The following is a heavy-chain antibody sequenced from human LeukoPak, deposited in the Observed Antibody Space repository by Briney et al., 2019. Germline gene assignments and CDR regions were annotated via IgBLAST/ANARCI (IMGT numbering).Heavy chain of an antibody. CDR2: FDPEDGET. CDR3: AAQSPRVTTSSGMDV. D-gene: IGHD4-11*01. V-gene: IGHV1-24*01. Sequence: GASVKVSCKVSGYTLTELSMHWVRQAPGKGLEWMGGFDPEDGETIYAQKFQGRVTMTEDTSTDTAYMELSSLRSEDTAVYYCAAQSPRVTTSSGMDVWGQGTTVTVSS. J-gene: IGHJ6*02. CDR1: GYTLTELS.